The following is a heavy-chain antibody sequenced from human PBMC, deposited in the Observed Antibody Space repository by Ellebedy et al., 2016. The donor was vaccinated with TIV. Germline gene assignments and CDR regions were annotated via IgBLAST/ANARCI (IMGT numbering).Heavy chain of an antibody. J-gene: IGHJ4*02. D-gene: IGHD5-12*01. Sequence: SSVKVSCKASGGIFRSNAFSWVRQAPGQGLEWMGGIVAVFGTSTYAQKFQGRVTITADESTSTVYMELSSLTADDTAAYYCARYSGYHFRGNYFDYWGQGTLVTVSS. V-gene: IGHV1-69*13. CDR2: IVAVFGTS. CDR3: ARYSGYHFRGNYFDY. CDR1: GGIFRSNA.